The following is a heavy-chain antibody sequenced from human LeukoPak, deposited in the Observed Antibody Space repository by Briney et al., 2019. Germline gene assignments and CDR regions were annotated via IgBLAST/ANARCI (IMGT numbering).Heavy chain of an antibody. D-gene: IGHD5-12*01. CDR1: GGSITTYY. V-gene: IGHV4-59*08. Sequence: PSETLSLTCTVSGGSITTYYWSWIRQPPGKGLEWIGYVYYSGSTKYNPSLNSRVTISVDTSRNQFSLKLSSVTAADTAVYYCARRASRGRGYGLDYWGQGTLVTVSS. J-gene: IGHJ4*02. CDR3: ARRASRGRGYGLDY. CDR2: VYYSGST.